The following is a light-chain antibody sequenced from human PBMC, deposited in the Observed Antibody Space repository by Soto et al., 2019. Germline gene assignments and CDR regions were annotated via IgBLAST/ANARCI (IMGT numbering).Light chain of an antibody. V-gene: IGKV3-15*01. CDR1: QTVTGA. Sequence: EILMTQSPATLSVSQGERATLSCKASQTVTGALAWYQQKPGQAPRLLIYGASTRASGIPDRFSGSGSGTEFTLTVSSLQSDEFAVYYCQQYKDWPPYTFGQGTNVEIK. CDR3: QQYKDWPPYT. J-gene: IGKJ2*01. CDR2: GAS.